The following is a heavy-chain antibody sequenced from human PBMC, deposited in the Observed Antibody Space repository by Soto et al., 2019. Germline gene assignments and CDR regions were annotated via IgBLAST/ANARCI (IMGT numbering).Heavy chain of an antibody. CDR1: GYTFTSYG. Sequence: SVEVCCKASGYTFTSYGISWVRQAPGQGLEWMGWISAYNGNTNYAQKLQGRVTMTTDTSTSTAYMELRSLRSDDTAVYYCARVVAVADTAYNWFDPWGQGTLLTVFS. V-gene: IGHV1-18*01. D-gene: IGHD6-19*01. CDR2: ISAYNGNT. CDR3: ARVVAVADTAYNWFDP. J-gene: IGHJ5*02.